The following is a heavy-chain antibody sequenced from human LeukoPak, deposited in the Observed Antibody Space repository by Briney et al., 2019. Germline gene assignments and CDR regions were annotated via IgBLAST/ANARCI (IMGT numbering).Heavy chain of an antibody. CDR1: GFTFDDYT. V-gene: IGHV3-43*01. Sequence: GGSLRLSCAASGFTFDDYTMHWVRHAPGKGLEWVSLISWDGGSTYYTDSVKGRFTISRDNSKNSLYPQMNSLRTEDTALYYCAKDPTRSGYSYGSDWGQGTLVTVSS. J-gene: IGHJ4*02. CDR2: ISWDGGST. D-gene: IGHD5-18*01. CDR3: AKDPTRSGYSYGSD.